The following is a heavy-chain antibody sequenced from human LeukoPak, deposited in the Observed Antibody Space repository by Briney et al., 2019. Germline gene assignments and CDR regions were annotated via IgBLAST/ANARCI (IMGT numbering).Heavy chain of an antibody. V-gene: IGHV3-23*01. D-gene: IGHD2-15*01. J-gene: IGHJ6*02. CDR1: GFTFNNYA. CDR3: AKNLYCGGGSCYPSALGMDV. CDR2: ISGSGNRT. Sequence: PGGSLRLSCATSGFTFNNYAMGWVRQAPGKGLEWVSSISGSGNRTYYADSVKGRFTISRDNSKNTLFLQMNSLRAEDTAVYYCAKNLYCGGGSCYPSALGMDVWGQGTTVTVSS.